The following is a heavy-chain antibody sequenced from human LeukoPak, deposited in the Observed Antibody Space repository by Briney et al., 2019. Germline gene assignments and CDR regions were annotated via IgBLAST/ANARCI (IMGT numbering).Heavy chain of an antibody. CDR2: IVGNGVST. CDR3: AKDYGDYSEGVDY. Sequence: GGSLRLSCAASGFTFRNYAMSWVRQAPGKGLEWVSAIVGNGVSTYYADSVQGRFTISRDNSKNTLYLQMNSLRAEDTAVYYCAKDYGDYSEGVDYWGQGTLVTVSS. V-gene: IGHV3-23*01. J-gene: IGHJ4*02. CDR1: GFTFRNYA. D-gene: IGHD4-17*01.